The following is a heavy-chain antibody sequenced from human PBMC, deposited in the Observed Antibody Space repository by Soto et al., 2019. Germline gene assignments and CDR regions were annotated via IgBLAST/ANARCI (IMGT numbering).Heavy chain of an antibody. CDR2: IKQDGNEK. CDR1: GFTFSDYW. V-gene: IGHV3-7*01. D-gene: IGHD5-12*01. CDR3: ASLGYSGYEHFDY. J-gene: IGHJ4*02. Sequence: HPGGSLRLSCAVSGFTFSDYWMSWFRQAPGKGLEWVANIKQDGNEKYYVDSVKGRFTISRDNAKNSLYLQMNSLRAEDTAVYYCASLGYSGYEHFDYWGQGTLVTVSS.